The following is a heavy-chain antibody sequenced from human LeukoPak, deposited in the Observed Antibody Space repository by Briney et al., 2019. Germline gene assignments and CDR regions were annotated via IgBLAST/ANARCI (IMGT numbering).Heavy chain of an antibody. D-gene: IGHD3-10*01. CDR1: GFTFSSYS. CDR2: LSGRGDTT. V-gene: IGHV3-23*01. CDR3: AKSMVRGIIILDFDY. J-gene: IGHJ4*02. Sequence: GGSLRLSCAASGFTFSSYSMTWVRQAPGKGLEWVSALSGRGDTTYYADSVKGRFTISRDNSKNTLYLQMNSLRAEDTAVYYCAKSMVRGIIILDFDYWGQGTLVTVSS.